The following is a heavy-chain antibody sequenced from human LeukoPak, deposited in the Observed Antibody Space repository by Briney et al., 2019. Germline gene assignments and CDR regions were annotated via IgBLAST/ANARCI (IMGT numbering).Heavy chain of an antibody. CDR2: INRSGGST. V-gene: IGHV3-23*01. CDR1: GFTFSSYA. J-gene: IGHJ5*02. CDR3: AKDRLRFLEWLPRSGFDP. Sequence: PGGSLRLSCAASGFTFSSYAMSWVRQAPGKGLECVSAINRSGGSTYYASSVRGRFTISRDNSKNTLDLQMKSLSAERTAVYYCAKDRLRFLEWLPRSGFDPWGQGTLVIVSS. D-gene: IGHD3-3*01.